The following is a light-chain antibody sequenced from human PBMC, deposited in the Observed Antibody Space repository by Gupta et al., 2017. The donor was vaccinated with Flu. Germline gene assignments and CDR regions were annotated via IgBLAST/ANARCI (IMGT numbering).Light chain of an antibody. CDR3: CSYAGGYYMYL. CDR2: DVS. V-gene: IGLV2-11*01. CDR1: SSDIGAYNY. Sequence: QSTLTQPPSVSGSPGQSVTISCTGTSSDIGAYNYVSWYQQHPGNAPKLISYDVSQRPSGVPDRFAGSKSGNTASLNISGLQAEDEADYYCCSYAGGYYMYLFGIGTQVTVL. J-gene: IGLJ1*01.